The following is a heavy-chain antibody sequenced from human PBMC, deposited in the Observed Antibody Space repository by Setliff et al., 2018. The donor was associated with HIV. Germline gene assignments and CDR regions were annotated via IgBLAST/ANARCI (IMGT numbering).Heavy chain of an antibody. D-gene: IGHD6-13*01. J-gene: IGHJ6*03. CDR3: ARGDREQLESIHGGVYFYYMNV. V-gene: IGHV1-69*13. CDR1: GGTFSSYV. CDR2: IIPIFGTA. Sequence: SVKVSCKASGGTFSSYVISWVRQAPGQGLEWMGGIIPIFGTADYAQKFRGRVAITADESTSTAYMELSSLRSEDTAVYYCARGDREQLESIHGGVYFYYMNVWGKGTTVTVSS.